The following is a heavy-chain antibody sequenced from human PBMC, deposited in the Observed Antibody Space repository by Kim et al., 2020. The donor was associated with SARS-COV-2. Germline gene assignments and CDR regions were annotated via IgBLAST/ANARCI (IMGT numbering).Heavy chain of an antibody. D-gene: IGHD2-2*02. CDR3: ARGRAGVVPAPVLGLGPYYDYYAMDV. CDR1: GGSFSDYN. V-gene: IGHV4-34*01. Sequence: SETLSLTCAVYGGSFSDYNWSWIRQPPGKGLEWIGEINHSGSTNVSPSVKSRITISVDTSKSQFSLRLKSMTATDTAVYYCARGRAGVVPAPVLGLGPYYDYYAMDVWGRGTAVAVSS. J-gene: IGHJ6*02. CDR2: INHSGST.